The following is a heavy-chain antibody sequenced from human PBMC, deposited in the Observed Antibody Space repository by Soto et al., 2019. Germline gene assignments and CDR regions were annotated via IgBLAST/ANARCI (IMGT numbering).Heavy chain of an antibody. Sequence: PGGSLRLSCTASGFTFSTSAMSRVRQAPGRGLEWVSGISGSGAGTYYADSVKGRFTISRDNSKNTLYLQMSGLRAEDAAVYYCAKGPTVFGAVISFDYYYGMYVWGQGTPVTVSS. CDR1: GFTFSTSA. V-gene: IGHV3-23*01. D-gene: IGHD3-3*01. J-gene: IGHJ6*02. CDR2: ISGSGAGT. CDR3: AKGPTVFGAVISFDYYYGMYV.